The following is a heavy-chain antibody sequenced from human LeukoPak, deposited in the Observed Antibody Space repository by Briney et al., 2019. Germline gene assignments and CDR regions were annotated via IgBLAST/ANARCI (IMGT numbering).Heavy chain of an antibody. V-gene: IGHV3-74*01. Sequence: PGGSLRLSCAASGFTFSSYWMHWVRQVPGKGLVWVSRINSDGSSTSYADSVKGRFTISRDNAKNTLYVQMNSLRAEDTAVYYCAKEGSALREGLVPLLFAFDLWGPGTLVTVSS. CDR2: INSDGSST. J-gene: IGHJ3*01. CDR1: GFTFSSYW. CDR3: AKEGSALREGLVPLLFAFDL. D-gene: IGHD2-21*02.